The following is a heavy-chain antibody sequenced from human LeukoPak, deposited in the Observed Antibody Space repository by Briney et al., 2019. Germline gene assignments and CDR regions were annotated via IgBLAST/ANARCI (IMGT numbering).Heavy chain of an antibody. J-gene: IGHJ4*02. D-gene: IGHD4-17*01. Sequence: GSSVKVSYKASGGTFSSYAISWVRQAPGQGLEWMGRIIPIFGTANYAQKFQGRVTNTTDESTRTDYMELSSLRSEDTAVYYCATDYGDYAVDYWGQGTLVTVSS. CDR3: ATDYGDYAVDY. V-gene: IGHV1-69*05. CDR1: GGTFSSYA. CDR2: IIPIFGTA.